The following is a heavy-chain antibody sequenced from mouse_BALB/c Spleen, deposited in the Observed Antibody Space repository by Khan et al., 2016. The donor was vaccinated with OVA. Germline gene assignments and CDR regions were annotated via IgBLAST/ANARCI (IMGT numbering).Heavy chain of an antibody. V-gene: IGHV1-20*02. CDR1: GYSFTGYF. Sequence: EVQLQQSGPELVKPGASVKISCKASGYSFTGYFMNWVMQSHGKSLEWIGRINPHIGETLYNQKFKGKATLTVDESSRTAHMELRSLASEDSAVDYCARKSGSGFDYWGQGTPLTVSS. CDR2: INPHIGET. CDR3: ARKSGSGFDY. D-gene: IGHD1-3*01. J-gene: IGHJ2*01.